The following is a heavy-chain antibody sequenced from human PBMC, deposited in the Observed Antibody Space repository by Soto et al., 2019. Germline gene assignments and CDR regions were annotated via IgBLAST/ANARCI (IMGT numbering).Heavy chain of an antibody. CDR2: ISAYNGNT. V-gene: IGHV1-18*01. D-gene: IGHD3-3*01. CDR1: GYTFTSYG. J-gene: IGHJ3*02. Sequence: ASVNVSCKASGYTFTSYGISWVRQAPGQGLEWMGWISAYNGNTNYAQKLQGRVTMTTDTSTSTAYMELRSLRSDDTAVYYCARDAGFLEWYHHAFDIWGQGTMVTVSS. CDR3: ARDAGFLEWYHHAFDI.